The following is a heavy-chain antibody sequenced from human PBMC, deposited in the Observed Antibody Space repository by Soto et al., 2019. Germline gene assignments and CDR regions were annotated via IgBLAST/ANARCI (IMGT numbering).Heavy chain of an antibody. J-gene: IGHJ6*02. CDR1: GGSFSGYY. V-gene: IGHV4-34*01. CDR3: ARVVVAATPAYYYYGMDV. Sequence: SETLSLTCAVYGGSFSGYYWSWFRQPAGKGLEWIGEINHSGSTNYNPSLKSRVTISVGTSKNQFSLKLSSVTAADTAVYYCARVVVAATPAYYYYGMDVWGQGTTVTVSS. D-gene: IGHD2-15*01. CDR2: INHSGST.